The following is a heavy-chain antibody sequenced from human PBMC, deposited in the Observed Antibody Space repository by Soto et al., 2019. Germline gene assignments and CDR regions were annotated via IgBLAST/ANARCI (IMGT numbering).Heavy chain of an antibody. CDR3: ARSPRSSPYFDY. CDR2: IYPGDHET. D-gene: IGHD6-13*01. Sequence: GESLKISCQCSGYTFSNFWIGWVRQLPGKGLEWMGIIYPGDHETRYSPSFHGKVTISADKSINTAYLQWNSLEASDTALYFCARSPRSSPYFDYWGQGALVTVS. J-gene: IGHJ4*02. CDR1: GYTFSNFW. V-gene: IGHV5-51*01.